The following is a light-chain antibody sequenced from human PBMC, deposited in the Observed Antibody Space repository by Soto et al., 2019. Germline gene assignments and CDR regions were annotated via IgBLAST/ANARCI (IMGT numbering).Light chain of an antibody. Sequence: QSALTQPRSVSGSPGQSVTISCTGTSSDVGGYNYVSWYQQHPGKAPKLMIYDVSKRPSGVPDRSSGSKSDNTASLTISGLQAEDEADYYCCSYAGSSPVVFGGGTKVTVL. CDR3: CSYAGSSPVV. V-gene: IGLV2-11*01. CDR2: DVS. CDR1: SSDVGGYNY. J-gene: IGLJ2*01.